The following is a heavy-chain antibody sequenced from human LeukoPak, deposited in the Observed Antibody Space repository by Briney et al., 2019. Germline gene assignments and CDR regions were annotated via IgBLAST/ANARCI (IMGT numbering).Heavy chain of an antibody. CDR3: ARRHYYDSSGYYYY. Sequence: KSSETLSLTCTVSGGSISSSSYYWGWIRQPPGKGLEWIGSIYYSGSTYYNPSLKSRVTISVDTSKNQFSLKLSSVTAADTAVYYCARRHYYDSSGYYYYWGQGTLVTVSS. J-gene: IGHJ4*02. D-gene: IGHD3-22*01. CDR1: GGSISSSSYY. V-gene: IGHV4-39*01. CDR2: IYYSGST.